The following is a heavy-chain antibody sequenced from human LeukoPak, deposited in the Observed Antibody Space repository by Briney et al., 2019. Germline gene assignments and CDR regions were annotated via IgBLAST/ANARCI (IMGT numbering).Heavy chain of an antibody. CDR1: GGSISSSSYY. CDR2: IYYSGST. J-gene: IGHJ3*02. V-gene: IGHV4-39*01. Sequence: SETLSLTCTVSGGSISSSSYYWGWIRQPPGKGLEWIGSIYYSGSTYYNPSLKSRVTISVDTSKNQFSLKLSSVTAADTAVYYCARAPTVTTGDAFDIWGQGTMVTVSS. D-gene: IGHD4-17*01. CDR3: ARAPTVTTGDAFDI.